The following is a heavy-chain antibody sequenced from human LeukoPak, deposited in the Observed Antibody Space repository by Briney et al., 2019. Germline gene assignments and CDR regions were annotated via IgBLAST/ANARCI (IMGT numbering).Heavy chain of an antibody. D-gene: IGHD2-2*01. CDR1: GFTFSSYA. J-gene: IGHJ6*02. CDR3: TTDLGCSSTSCYDYYGMDV. Sequence: GGSLRLSCAASGFTFSSYAMSWVRQAPGKGLEWVGRIKSKTDGGTTDYAAPVKGRFTISRDDSKNTLYLQMNSLKTEDTAVYYCTTDLGCSSTSCYDYYGMDVWGQGTTVTVSS. V-gene: IGHV3-15*01. CDR2: IKSKTDGGTT.